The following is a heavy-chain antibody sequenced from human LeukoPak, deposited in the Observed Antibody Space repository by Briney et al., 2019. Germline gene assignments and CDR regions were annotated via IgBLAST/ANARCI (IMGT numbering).Heavy chain of an antibody. CDR2: ISYDGSNK. J-gene: IGHJ4*02. Sequence: PGGSLRLSCAASGFTFSTYAMHWVRQAPGKGLEWVASISYDGSNKNYADSVKGRFTISRDNSKNTLYLQMNSLRVEDTAVYYCARGVRIAVAGYIDYWGQGTLVTVSS. V-gene: IGHV3-30*01. CDR1: GFTFSTYA. D-gene: IGHD6-19*01. CDR3: ARGVRIAVAGYIDY.